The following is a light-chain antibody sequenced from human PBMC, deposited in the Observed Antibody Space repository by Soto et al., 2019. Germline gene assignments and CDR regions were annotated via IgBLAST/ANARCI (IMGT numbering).Light chain of an antibody. V-gene: IGKV1D-12*01. Sequence: DIQMTQSPSSVSASVGDRVSITCRASQGVSTWVAWYQQKPGKPPNLLIYAASSLRSGVPSRFSGSGSGTNFTLTISSLQPEDFATYHCQQANSFPFSLGPGTKVDIK. CDR3: QQANSFPFS. CDR1: QGVSTW. CDR2: AAS. J-gene: IGKJ3*01.